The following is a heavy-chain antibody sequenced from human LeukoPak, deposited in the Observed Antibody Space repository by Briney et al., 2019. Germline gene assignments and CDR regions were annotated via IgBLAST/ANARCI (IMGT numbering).Heavy chain of an antibody. CDR1: GFTFSDYW. Sequence: PGGSLRLSCAASGFTFSDYWMHWVRQAPGKGLEWVSGINWNGGSTGYADSVKGRFTISRDNAKNSLYLQMNSLRAEDTALYYCARDGRRLGSSPGYNWFDPWGQGTLVTVSS. J-gene: IGHJ5*02. CDR3: ARDGRRLGSSPGYNWFDP. V-gene: IGHV3-20*04. CDR2: INWNGGST. D-gene: IGHD6-6*01.